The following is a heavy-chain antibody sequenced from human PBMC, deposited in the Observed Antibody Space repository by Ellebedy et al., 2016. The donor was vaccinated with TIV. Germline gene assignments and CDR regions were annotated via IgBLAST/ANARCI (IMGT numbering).Heavy chain of an antibody. CDR2: ISNRDRT. CDR1: GDSISSSSDY. D-gene: IGHD1-14*01. CDR3: ATFNQYYTYLGV. Sequence: SETLSLXXTVSGDSISSSSDYWVWIRQPPGKGPEWIGPISNRDRTDYNPSLKSRVFILADASKNQFFLKLTPVTAADTAVYYCATFNQYYTYLGVWGKGTTVTVSS. V-gene: IGHV4-39*01. J-gene: IGHJ6*03.